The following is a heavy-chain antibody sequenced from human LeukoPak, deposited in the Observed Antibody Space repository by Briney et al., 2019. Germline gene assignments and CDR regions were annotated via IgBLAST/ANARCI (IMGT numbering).Heavy chain of an antibody. J-gene: IGHJ5*02. CDR2: INPSGGTT. D-gene: IGHD1-26*01. Sequence: ASVKVSCKASGYIFTSYGISWVRQAPGQGLEWMGLINPSGGTTRYAQKFQGRVTMTRDLSTSTDYMELSSLRSDDTAVYFCARDNSVGDYAWWFDPWGQGTLVTVSS. CDR3: ARDNSVGDYAWWFDP. CDR1: GYIFTSYG. V-gene: IGHV1-46*01.